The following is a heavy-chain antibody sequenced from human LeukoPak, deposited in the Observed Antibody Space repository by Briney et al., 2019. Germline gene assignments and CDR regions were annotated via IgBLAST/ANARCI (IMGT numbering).Heavy chain of an antibody. D-gene: IGHD6-25*01. CDR3: ARHLSGDDI. CDR1: GFTVSSNY. J-gene: IGHJ3*02. CDR2: IYSGGST. Sequence: GGSLRLSCAASGFTVSSNYMSWVRQAPGKGLEWVSVIYSGGSTYYADSVKGRFAISRDNSKNTLYLQMSSLTGEDTAVYYCARHLSGDDIWGQGTMVTVSS. V-gene: IGHV3-53*01.